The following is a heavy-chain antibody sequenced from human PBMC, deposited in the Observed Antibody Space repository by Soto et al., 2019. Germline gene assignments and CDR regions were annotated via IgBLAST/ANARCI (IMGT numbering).Heavy chain of an antibody. CDR3: ARDRLPYYYDSSGYLFDP. CDR2: ISSSSSYI. J-gene: IGHJ5*02. D-gene: IGHD3-22*01. Sequence: GGSLRLSCAASGFTFSSYSVNWVRQAPGKGLEWVSSISSSSSYIYYADSVKGRFAISRDNAKNSLYLQMNSLRAEDTAVYYCARDRLPYYYDSSGYLFDPWGQGT. CDR1: GFTFSSYS. V-gene: IGHV3-21*01.